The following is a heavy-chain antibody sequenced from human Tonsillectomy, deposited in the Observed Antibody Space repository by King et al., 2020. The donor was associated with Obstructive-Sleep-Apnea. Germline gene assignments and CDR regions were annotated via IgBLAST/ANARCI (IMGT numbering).Heavy chain of an antibody. V-gene: IGHV3-23*04. J-gene: IGHJ4*02. Sequence: VQLVESGGGLVQPGGSLRLSCAASGFTFSNYAMTWVRQAPGKGLEWVSAISASGGSTYYADSVKGRFTISRDNSKNTLDLQMNSLRAEDTAVYYCAKDRDDYVWGSYRYFDYWGQGTLVTVSS. CDR3: AKDRDDYVWGSYRYFDY. D-gene: IGHD3-16*02. CDR1: GFTFSNYA. CDR2: ISASGGST.